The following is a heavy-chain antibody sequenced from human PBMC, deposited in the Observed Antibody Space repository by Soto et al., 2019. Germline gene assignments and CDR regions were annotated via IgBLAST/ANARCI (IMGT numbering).Heavy chain of an antibody. V-gene: IGHV3-23*01. CDR2: LSRSVGAT. Sequence: PGGSLRLSCVTSAFSLTSCSMSWVRQTPGKRLEWVSALSRSVGATYYADSVKVRFTMSRDTSTNTLYLQMGNLRSEDTAIYYCAKGEMATIRNSFDPWGQGTLVTVSS. CDR1: AFSLTSCS. D-gene: IGHD5-12*01. CDR3: AKGEMATIRNSFDP. J-gene: IGHJ5*02.